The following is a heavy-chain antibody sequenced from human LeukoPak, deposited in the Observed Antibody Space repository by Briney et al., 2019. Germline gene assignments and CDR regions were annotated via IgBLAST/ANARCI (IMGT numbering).Heavy chain of an antibody. CDR3: ARNGTFGRSDY. CDR1: GFTFSSYS. V-gene: IGHV3-21*01. Sequence: GGSLRLSCAASGFTFSSYSMNWVRQAPGKGLEWVSSIITSTSYMYYADSVKGRFTISRDNAKNSLYLQMNSLRAEDTAVYYCARNGTFGRSDYWGQGTLVTVSS. D-gene: IGHD3-10*01. CDR2: IITSTSYM. J-gene: IGHJ4*02.